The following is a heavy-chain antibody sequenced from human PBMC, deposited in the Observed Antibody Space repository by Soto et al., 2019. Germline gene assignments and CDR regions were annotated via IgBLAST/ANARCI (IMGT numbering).Heavy chain of an antibody. Sequence: PSETLSLTCAVSGGSISSGGYSWSWIRQPPGKGLECIGYIYHSGSTYYNPSLKSRVTISVDTSKNQFSLKLSSVTAADTAVYYCARLRYYDSSGYYFDYWGQGTLVTVSS. CDR3: ARLRYYDSSGYYFDY. CDR2: IYHSGST. CDR1: GGSISSGGYS. D-gene: IGHD3-22*01. V-gene: IGHV4-30-2*01. J-gene: IGHJ4*02.